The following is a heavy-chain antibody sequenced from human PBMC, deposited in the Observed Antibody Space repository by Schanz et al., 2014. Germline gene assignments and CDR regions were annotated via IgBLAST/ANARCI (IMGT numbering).Heavy chain of an antibody. CDR1: GFTVSSNY. V-gene: IGHV3-53*01. D-gene: IGHD1-1*01. J-gene: IGHJ3*02. Sequence: EVQLVESGGGLIQPGGSLRLSCAASGFTVSSNYMSWVRQAPGKGLEWVSVIYSRGSTYYADSVKGRFTISRDNTKNTLYIQMNRLRAEDTEVYYCARDRWDWNNAFDIGGQGTMVTVSS. CDR3: ARDRWDWNNAFDI. CDR2: IYSRGST.